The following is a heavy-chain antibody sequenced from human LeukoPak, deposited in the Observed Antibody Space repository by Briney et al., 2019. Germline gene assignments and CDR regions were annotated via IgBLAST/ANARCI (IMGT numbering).Heavy chain of an antibody. CDR1: GFTLSDSA. D-gene: IGHD4-17*01. CDR2: IRSKSNNYAT. V-gene: IGHV3-73*01. Sequence: GGSLRLSCAASGFTLSDSAMHWARQTSGKGLEWVARIRSKSNNYATEYAASVRGRFTISRDDSKNKVHLQLNSLKTDDTAIYYCARHRDPDYGDTKIFDFWGLGTLVTVSS. J-gene: IGHJ4*02. CDR3: ARHRDPDYGDTKIFDF.